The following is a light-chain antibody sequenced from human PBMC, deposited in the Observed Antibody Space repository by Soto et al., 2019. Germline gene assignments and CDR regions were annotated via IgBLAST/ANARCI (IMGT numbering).Light chain of an antibody. CDR2: GAS. J-gene: IGKJ1*01. Sequence: EIVLAQSPVTLSLSPGERATLSCRASQTVTSSFLAWYQQKPGQAPRLLISGASNRATDIPDRFSGSGSGTDFTLVISRVGPEDSAVYYCQQYGNSPRTFGQGTKVDIK. CDR1: QTVTSSF. V-gene: IGKV3-20*01. CDR3: QQYGNSPRT.